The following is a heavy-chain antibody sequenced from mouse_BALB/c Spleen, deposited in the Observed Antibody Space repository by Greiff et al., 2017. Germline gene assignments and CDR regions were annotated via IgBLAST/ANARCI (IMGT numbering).Heavy chain of an antibody. D-gene: IGHD1-1*01. Sequence: VMLVESGPGLVAPSQSLSITCTVSGFSLTDYGVSWIRQPPGKGLEWLGVIWGGGSTYYNSAHKSRLSISKDNSKSQVFLKMNSLQTDDTAMYYCAKHGDTTVVGAMDYWGQGTSVTVSS. V-gene: IGHV2-6-5*01. CDR3: AKHGDTTVVGAMDY. CDR2: IWGGGST. J-gene: IGHJ4*01. CDR1: GFSLTDYG.